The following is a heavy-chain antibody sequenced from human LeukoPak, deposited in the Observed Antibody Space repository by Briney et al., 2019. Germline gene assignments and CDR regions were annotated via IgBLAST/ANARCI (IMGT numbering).Heavy chain of an antibody. Sequence: SETLSLTCAVYGGSFSGYYWSWIRQPPGKALEWIGEINHSGSTNYNPSLKSRVTISVDTSKNQFSLKLSSVTAADTAVYYCARVGLGSSDFDYWGQGTLVTVSS. CDR2: INHSGST. CDR1: GGSFSGYY. D-gene: IGHD3/OR15-3a*01. J-gene: IGHJ4*02. CDR3: ARVGLGSSDFDY. V-gene: IGHV4-34*01.